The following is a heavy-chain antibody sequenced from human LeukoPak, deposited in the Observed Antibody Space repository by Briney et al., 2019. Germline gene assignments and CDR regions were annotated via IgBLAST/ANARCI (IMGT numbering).Heavy chain of an antibody. CDR2: IRSKANSYAT. Sequence: GGSLRLSCAASGFTFSGSAMHWVRQASGKGLEWVGRIRSKANSYATAYAASVKGRFTISRDDSKNTAYLQMNSLKTEDTAVYYCTRQTLTGYPDYWGQGTRVTVSS. CDR3: TRQTLTGYPDY. J-gene: IGHJ4*02. D-gene: IGHD3-9*01. CDR1: GFTFSGSA. V-gene: IGHV3-73*01.